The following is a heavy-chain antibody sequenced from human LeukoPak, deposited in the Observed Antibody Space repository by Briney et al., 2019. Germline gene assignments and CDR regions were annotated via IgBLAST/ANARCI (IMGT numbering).Heavy chain of an antibody. V-gene: IGHV2-5*01. CDR3: AHIHITYYYGSGTPLGAFDI. CDR1: GFSLTTSGVG. Sequence: SGPTLVKPTQTLTLTCTFSGFSLTTSGVGVGWVRQPPGKALEWFALIYWNDDKRYRSSLKSRLTITKDTSKNQVVLTMTNMDPVDTATYYCAHIHITYYYGSGTPLGAFDIWGQGTLHTLSS. J-gene: IGHJ3*02. D-gene: IGHD3-10*01. CDR2: IYWNDDK.